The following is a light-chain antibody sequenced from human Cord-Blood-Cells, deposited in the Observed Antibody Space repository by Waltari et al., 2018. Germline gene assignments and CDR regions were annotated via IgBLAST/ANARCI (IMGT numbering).Light chain of an antibody. Sequence: QSALTQPASVSGSPGQSITISCTGTSSAVWSYNLVSWYQQHPGKAPKLMIYEGSKRPSRVSNRFAGSNFRNTAPSRIAGLQSEDEADYYFCSYARSSTWVFGGGTKLTVL. CDR1: SSAVWSYNL. CDR2: EGS. CDR3: CSYARSSTWV. V-gene: IGLV2-23*01. J-gene: IGLJ3*02.